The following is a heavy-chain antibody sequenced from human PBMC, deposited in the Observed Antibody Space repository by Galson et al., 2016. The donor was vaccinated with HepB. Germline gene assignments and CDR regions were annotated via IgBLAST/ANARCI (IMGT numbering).Heavy chain of an antibody. D-gene: IGHD6-19*01. CDR1: GGSISSSSYY. J-gene: IGHJ4*02. V-gene: IGHV4-39*01. CDR3: APLIAVPGRVGY. CDR2: LYYSAST. Sequence: SETLSLTCTVSGGSISSSSYYWGWIRQPPGKGLEWIGSLYYSASTFYNPSLESRVTISVDTSKNQFSLKLSSVTATDTAVYYCAPLIAVPGRVGYWGQGTLVTVSS.